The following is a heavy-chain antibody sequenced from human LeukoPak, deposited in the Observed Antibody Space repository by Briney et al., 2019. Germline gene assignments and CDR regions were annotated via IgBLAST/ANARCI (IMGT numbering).Heavy chain of an antibody. CDR1: GFTFSSYD. Sequence: PGGSLRLSCAASGFTFSSYDMHWVRQAPGKGLEWVSAIGTAGDTYYPGSVKGRFTISRENAKNSLYLQMNSLRAGDTAVYYCARAEYSDAFDIWGQGTMVTVSS. J-gene: IGHJ3*02. CDR3: ARAEYSDAFDI. D-gene: IGHD6-6*01. CDR2: IGTAGDT. V-gene: IGHV3-13*01.